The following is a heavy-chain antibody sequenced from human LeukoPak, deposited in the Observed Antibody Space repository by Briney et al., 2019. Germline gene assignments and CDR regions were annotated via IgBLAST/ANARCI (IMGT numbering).Heavy chain of an antibody. CDR1: GFTFSTYA. V-gene: IGHV3-23*01. CDR3: ARDLGSGTRGFDY. CDR2: ISGSGANT. J-gene: IGHJ4*02. Sequence: PGGSLRLSCVASGFTFSTYAMSWVRQAPGKGLEWVSTISGSGANTYYADSVRGRFTISRDNSKNTLYLHMNSLRAEDTAVYYCARDLGSGTRGFDYWGQGTLVTVSS. D-gene: IGHD3-10*01.